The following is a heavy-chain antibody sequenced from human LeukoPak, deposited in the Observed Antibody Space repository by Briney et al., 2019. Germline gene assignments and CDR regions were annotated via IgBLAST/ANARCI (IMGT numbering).Heavy chain of an antibody. CDR3: ARVYGSGSPSYYYYYGMDV. CDR1: GFTFSSYS. V-gene: IGHV3-21*01. Sequence: GGSLRLSCAASGFTFSSYSMNWVRQAPGKGLEWVSSISSSSSCIYYADSVKGRFTISRDNAKNSLYLQMNSLRAEDTAVYYCARVYGSGSPSYYYYYGMDVWGQGTTVTVSS. D-gene: IGHD3-10*01. J-gene: IGHJ6*02. CDR2: ISSSSSCI.